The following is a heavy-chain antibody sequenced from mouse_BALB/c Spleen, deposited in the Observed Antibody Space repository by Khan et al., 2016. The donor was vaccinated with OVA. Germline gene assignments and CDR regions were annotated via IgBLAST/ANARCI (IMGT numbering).Heavy chain of an antibody. V-gene: IGHV1-77*01. J-gene: IGHJ3*01. CDR3: ARTNYFGYTFAY. CDR2: INPGSGDI. D-gene: IGHD1-2*01. Sequence: QVQLQQSGAELARPGASVKLSCKATGYTFTDYYINWVKQRTGQGLEWIGEINPGSGDIYYNEKFKGKATLTADKSSSTAYMQLISLTSEASAVXYCARTNYFGYTFAYGGQGTLVTVSA. CDR1: GYTFTDYY.